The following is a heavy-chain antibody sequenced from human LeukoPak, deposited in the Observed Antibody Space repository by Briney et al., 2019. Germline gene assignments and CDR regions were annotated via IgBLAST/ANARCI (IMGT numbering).Heavy chain of an antibody. D-gene: IGHD3-10*01. CDR1: GFTFSNYW. CDR2: INSDGINT. Sequence: GGSLRLSCAASGFTFSNYWMHWVRQAPGKGLVWVSRINSDGINTSYADSVKGRFTISRDNAKNTLNLQMNSLRSEDTAVYYCGADLTMVRGVPRWFDPWGQGTLVTVSS. CDR3: GADLTMVRGVPRWFDP. V-gene: IGHV3-74*01. J-gene: IGHJ5*02.